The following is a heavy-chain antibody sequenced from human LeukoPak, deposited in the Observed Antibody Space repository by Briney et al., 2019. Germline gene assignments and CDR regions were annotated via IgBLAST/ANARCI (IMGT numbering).Heavy chain of an antibody. CDR2: IKQDGSEK. Sequence: GGSLRLSCAASGFTFSSYWMSWVRQAPGKGLEWVANIKQDGSEKYYVDSVKGRFTISRDNSKNTLYLQMNSLRAEDTAVYYCVKEGERYGPSYFDYWGQGTLVTVSP. CDR1: GFTFSSYW. V-gene: IGHV3-7*03. D-gene: IGHD5-18*01. J-gene: IGHJ4*02. CDR3: VKEGERYGPSYFDY.